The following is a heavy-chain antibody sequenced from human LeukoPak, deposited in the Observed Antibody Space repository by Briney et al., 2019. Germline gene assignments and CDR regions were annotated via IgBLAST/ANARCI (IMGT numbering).Heavy chain of an antibody. V-gene: IGHV3-23*01. CDR2: ISRDGDKT. CDR3: AKEEVPNDY. CDR1: GFSLSINS. Sequence: GGSLRLSCAVSGFSLSINSMCWVRQAPGKGLEWVSGISRDGDKTYYVDSVEGRFTISRDTSKNTLYLQMDTLRVEDTATYYGAKEEVPNDYWGQGTLVTVSS. J-gene: IGHJ4*02.